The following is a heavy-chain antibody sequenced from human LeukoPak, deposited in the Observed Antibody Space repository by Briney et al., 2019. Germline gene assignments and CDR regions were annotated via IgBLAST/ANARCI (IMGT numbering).Heavy chain of an antibody. CDR1: GYSFTSYC. D-gene: IGHD3-22*01. J-gene: IGHJ3*02. CDR2: IYPGDSDT. V-gene: IGHV5-51*01. Sequence: GESLKISCKGSGYSFTSYCIGWVRQMPGKGLEWMGIIYPGDSDTRYSPSFQGQVTISADKSISTAYLQWSSLKASDTAMYYCARLDFYDSSGYPGAFDIWGQGTMATVSS. CDR3: ARLDFYDSSGYPGAFDI.